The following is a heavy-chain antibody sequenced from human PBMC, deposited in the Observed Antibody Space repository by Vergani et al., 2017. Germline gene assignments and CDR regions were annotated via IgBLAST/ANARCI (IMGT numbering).Heavy chain of an antibody. D-gene: IGHD2-15*01. CDR3: TRGRMTVDY. CDR1: GYTFTGYF. V-gene: IGHV1-2*02. CDR2: VNPNSGRT. J-gene: IGHJ4*02. Sequence: QVQLVQSGAEVKKPGASVQVSCKASGYTFTGYFIHWVRQAPGQGLEWMGRVNPNSGRTNYAQNFQGRVTLTRDTSISTTYMELSRLRSDDTAVYYCTRGRMTVDYWCQGTLVTVSS.